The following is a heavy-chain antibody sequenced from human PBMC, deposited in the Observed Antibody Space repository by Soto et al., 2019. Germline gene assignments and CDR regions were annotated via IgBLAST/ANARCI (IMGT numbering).Heavy chain of an antibody. CDR1: GFTFSDYQ. Sequence: QVHLVESGGGLVKPGGSLRLSCAAYGFTFSDYQMSWIRQAPGKGLEWVSYIGSSGLSVYYEHSVKGRFTISRDNANNSLYLQMNSLRAEDSAVYYCARALRPLLSHNSYYAYLDGWGKGTTVSVSS. CDR3: ARALRPLLSHNSYYAYLDG. D-gene: IGHD3-16*01. V-gene: IGHV3-11*01. CDR2: IGSSGLSV. J-gene: IGHJ6*03.